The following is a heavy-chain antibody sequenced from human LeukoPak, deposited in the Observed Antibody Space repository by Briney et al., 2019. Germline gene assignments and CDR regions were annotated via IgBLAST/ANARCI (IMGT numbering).Heavy chain of an antibody. CDR1: GFTFSSYW. J-gene: IGHJ4*02. CDR2: IKQDGSEK. CDR3: ARAVEYCSSTSCYWPFDY. V-gene: IGHV3-7*01. D-gene: IGHD2-2*01. Sequence: GGSLRLSCAASGFTFSSYWMSWVRQAPGKGLEWVANIKQDGSEKYYVDSVKGRFTISRDNAKNSLYLQMNSLRAEDTAVYYCARAVEYCSSTSCYWPFDYWGQGTLVTVSS.